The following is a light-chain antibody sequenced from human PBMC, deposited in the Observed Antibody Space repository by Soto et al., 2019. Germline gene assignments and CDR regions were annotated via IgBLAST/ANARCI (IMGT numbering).Light chain of an antibody. CDR3: QQYNSSL. J-gene: IGKJ4*01. CDR1: QSISSW. V-gene: IGKV1-5*03. CDR2: KAS. Sequence: DIQMTQSPSTLSASVGDRVTITCRASQSISSWLAWYQQKPGKAPKLLIYKASSLESGVPSRFSGSGSGTEFTLTISSLQPDDFATYYCQQYNSSLVGGGTKVDIK.